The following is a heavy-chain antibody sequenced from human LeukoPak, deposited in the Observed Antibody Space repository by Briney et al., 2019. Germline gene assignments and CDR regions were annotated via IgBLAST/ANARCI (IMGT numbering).Heavy chain of an antibody. D-gene: IGHD2-21*02. J-gene: IGHJ3*01. CDR3: ARTPGPVARCRGDCYSAGLDF. CDR1: GGSINSHY. Sequence: SETLSLTCTVSGGSINSHYWSWIRQPPGKGLEWIGYIYYSGSTNYNPSLKSRVTISVDTSKNQFSLKVTSVTAADSAVYYCARTPGPVARCRGDCYSAGLDFWGQGTMVTVSS. V-gene: IGHV4-59*11. CDR2: IYYSGST.